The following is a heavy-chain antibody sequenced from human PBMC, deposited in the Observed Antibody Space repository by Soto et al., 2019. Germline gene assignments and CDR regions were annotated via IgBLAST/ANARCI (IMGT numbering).Heavy chain of an antibody. CDR1: GFTFSSYW. CDR3: VRTSLVVAAATREDY. V-gene: IGHV3-74*01. J-gene: IGHJ4*02. CDR2: INSDGSST. D-gene: IGHD2-15*01. Sequence: EVQLVESGGGLVQPGGSLRLSCAASGFTFSSYWMHWVRQAPGKGLVWVSRINSDGSSTSYADSVKGRFTISRDNAKNTVYLQMNRLRAEATAVYYCVRTSLVVAAATREDYWGQGTLVTVSS.